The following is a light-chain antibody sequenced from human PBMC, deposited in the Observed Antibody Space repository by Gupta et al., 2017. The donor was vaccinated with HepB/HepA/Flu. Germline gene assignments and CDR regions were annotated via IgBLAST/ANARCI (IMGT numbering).Light chain of an antibody. CDR1: QSISSW. Sequence: DIQMTQSPSTLSACVGDRVTITCRASQSISSWLAWYQQKPGQAPKLPLQKASNLERGVPSRFSGSGSGTEFTLTISSLQPDAFPTSYCQQYNSDSGTFGQASKVQIK. CDR2: KAS. V-gene: IGKV1-5*03. J-gene: IGKJ1*01. CDR3: QQYNSDSGT.